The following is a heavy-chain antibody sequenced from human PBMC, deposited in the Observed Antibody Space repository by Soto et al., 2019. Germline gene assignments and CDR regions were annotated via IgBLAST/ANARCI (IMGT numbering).Heavy chain of an antibody. V-gene: IGHV3-7*04. J-gene: IGHJ4*02. CDR1: RVSFSYYY. CDR3: ARDQVAFLWFGEPRGYFDY. D-gene: IGHD3-10*01. CDR2: IKQDGSEK. Sequence: PGGSLRLSCAASRVSFSYYYMSWVRQAPGKGLEWVATIKQDGSEKFYVDSVKGRFTISRDNAKNSLYLQMNSLRAEDTAVYYCARDQVAFLWFGEPRGYFDYWGQGA.